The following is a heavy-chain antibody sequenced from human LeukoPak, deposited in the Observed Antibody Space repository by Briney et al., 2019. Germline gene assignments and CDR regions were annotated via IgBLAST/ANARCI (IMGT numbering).Heavy chain of an antibody. J-gene: IGHJ4*02. D-gene: IGHD3-16*02. Sequence: SETLSLTCTVSGGSISSGSYYWSWIRQPAGKGLEWIGRIYTSGSTNYNPSLKSRVTISVDTSKNQFSLKLSSVTAADTAVYYCAGSTPRGLSYYWGQGTLVTVSS. CDR3: AGSTPRGLSYY. CDR1: GGSISSGSYY. CDR2: IYTSGST. V-gene: IGHV4-61*02.